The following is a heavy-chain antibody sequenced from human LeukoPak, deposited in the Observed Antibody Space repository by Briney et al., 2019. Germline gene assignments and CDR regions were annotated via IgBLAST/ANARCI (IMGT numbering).Heavy chain of an antibody. V-gene: IGHV3-23*01. CDR2: ISGSGDST. CDR3: AEDVVVVVAAKPGI. J-gene: IGHJ4*02. Sequence: GGSLRLSCAASGFSFSTYAMSWVRQAPGKGLEWVSSISGSGDSTYYVDSVKGRFTISRDNSKNTLYLQMNGLSAEDTAVYYCAEDVVVVVAAKPGIWGQGTLVTVSS. CDR1: GFSFSTYA. D-gene: IGHD2-15*01.